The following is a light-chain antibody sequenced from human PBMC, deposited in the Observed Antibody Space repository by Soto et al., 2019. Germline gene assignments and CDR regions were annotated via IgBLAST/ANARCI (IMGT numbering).Light chain of an antibody. V-gene: IGKV3-15*01. J-gene: IGKJ4*01. Sequence: EIGMTQSPATLSVSPGERATLSCRASQSVSSNLAWYQQKPGQAPRLLIYGASTRATGIPARFSGSGSGTEFTLTISGLQSEDFAVYYCQQYNNWLLLTFGGGTKVDIK. CDR3: QQYNNWLLLT. CDR1: QSVSSN. CDR2: GAS.